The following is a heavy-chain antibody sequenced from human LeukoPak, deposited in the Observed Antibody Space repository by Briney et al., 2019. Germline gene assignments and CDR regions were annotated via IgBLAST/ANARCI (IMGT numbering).Heavy chain of an antibody. D-gene: IGHD6-13*01. J-gene: IGHJ4*02. V-gene: IGHV4-59*01. CDR3: ARVGPGIAAAFGY. CDR2: IYYSGST. Sequence: SETLSLTCTVSGGSISSYYWSWIRQPPGKGLEWIGYIYYSGSTNYNPSLKSRVTISVDTSKNQFSLKLSSVTAADTAVYYCARVGPGIAAAFGYWGQGTLVTVSS. CDR1: GGSISSYY.